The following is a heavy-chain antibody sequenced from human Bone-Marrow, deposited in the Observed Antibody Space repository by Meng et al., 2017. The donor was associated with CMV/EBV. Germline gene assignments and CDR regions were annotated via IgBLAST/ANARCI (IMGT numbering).Heavy chain of an antibody. J-gene: IGHJ5*02. Sequence: SETLSLTCTVSGGSIGHHYWSWIRQPPGKGLEWIGYTFYSGSTKYNPSLTSRVTISVDTSKNQFSLKLSSVTAADTAVYYCATISYTPQGGFDPWGQGTLVTVSS. CDR1: GGSIGHHY. CDR3: ATISYTPQGGFDP. D-gene: IGHD2-2*02. V-gene: IGHV4-59*11. CDR2: TFYSGST.